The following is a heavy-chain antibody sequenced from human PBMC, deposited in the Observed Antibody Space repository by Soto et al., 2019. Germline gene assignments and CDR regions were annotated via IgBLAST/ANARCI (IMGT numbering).Heavy chain of an antibody. CDR1: GFTFADNG. V-gene: IGHV3-30*18. J-gene: IGHJ4*02. D-gene: IGHD3-16*01. CDR3: AKAYDSYFLDY. CDR2: ISYDGSDK. Sequence: GGSLRPSWAVSGFTFADNGMYWVRQAPGKGLEWVAVISYDGSDKYYADIVKGRFTISKDNSKNTLFLQLSSLRAEDTAVYYCAKAYDSYFLDYWGEGTLVTVSS.